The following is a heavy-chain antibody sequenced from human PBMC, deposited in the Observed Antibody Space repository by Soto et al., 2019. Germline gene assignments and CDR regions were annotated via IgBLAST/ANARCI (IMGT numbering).Heavy chain of an antibody. V-gene: IGHV4-30-2*01. D-gene: IGHD2-2*01. Sequence: SETLSLTCAVSGGSISSGGYSWSWIQQPPGKGLEWIGYIYHSGSTYYNSSLKSRVTISVDGSKNQFPLKLSSVTAADTAVYYCARVPTPWGQGTLVTVSS. CDR2: IYHSGST. CDR3: ARVPTP. CDR1: GGSISSGGYS. J-gene: IGHJ5*02.